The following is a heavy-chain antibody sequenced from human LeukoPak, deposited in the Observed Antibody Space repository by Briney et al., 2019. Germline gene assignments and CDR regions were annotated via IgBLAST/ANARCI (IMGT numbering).Heavy chain of an antibody. CDR2: IYGSTSA. CDR1: GFTVSSNY. J-gene: IGHJ4*02. D-gene: IGHD4-17*01. CDR3: ARLNFGDDY. V-gene: IGHV3-66*01. Sequence: GGSLRLSCAASGFTVSSNYINWVRQAPGKGLEWVSLIYGSTSADYAASVQGRFTISRDTSMNTVYLQMNSLRAEDTAVYYCARLNFGDDYWGQGTLVTVSS.